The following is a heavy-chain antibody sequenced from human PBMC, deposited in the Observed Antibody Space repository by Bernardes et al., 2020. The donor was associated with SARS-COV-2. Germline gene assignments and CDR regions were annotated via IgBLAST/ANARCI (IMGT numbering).Heavy chain of an antibody. D-gene: IGHD5-12*01. CDR2: IKEDGTKE. CDR1: GFTFSTYW. Sequence: GGSLRLSCAASGFTFSTYWMYWVRQAPGKGLEWVASIKEDGTKEYYVDSVKGRFTISRDNAKSTLYLQMNRLRGEDTAIYYCAKDRNGYTNGDYLEIWGQGTMVTVSS. V-gene: IGHV3-7*03. J-gene: IGHJ3*02. CDR3: AKDRNGYTNGDYLEI.